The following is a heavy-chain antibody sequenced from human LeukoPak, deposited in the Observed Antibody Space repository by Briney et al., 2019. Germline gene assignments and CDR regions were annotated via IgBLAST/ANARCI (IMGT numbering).Heavy chain of an antibody. CDR1: GGTFSSSA. D-gene: IGHD6-13*01. CDR2: IIPILGIR. CDR3: ASVEQEGYYFDY. V-gene: IGHV1-69*04. Sequence: SVKVSCKASGGTFSSSAISWVRQAPGQGLEWMGRIIPILGIRNYAQKFQGRVTITADKSTSTAYMELSSLRSEDTAVYYCASVEQEGYYFDYWGQGTLVTVSS. J-gene: IGHJ4*02.